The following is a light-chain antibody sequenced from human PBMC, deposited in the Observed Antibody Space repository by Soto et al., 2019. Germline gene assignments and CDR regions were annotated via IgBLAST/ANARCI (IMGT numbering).Light chain of an antibody. Sequence: EIVLTQSPGTLSLSPGERATLSCRASQSVSSSYVTWYQQKPGQAPRLLIYGASSRATGIPDRFSGSGSGTDFTLSISRLEPEDFAVYYCQQYDSSLYTLGQGTMLEIK. CDR1: QSVSSSY. CDR2: GAS. V-gene: IGKV3-20*01. CDR3: QQYDSSLYT. J-gene: IGKJ2*01.